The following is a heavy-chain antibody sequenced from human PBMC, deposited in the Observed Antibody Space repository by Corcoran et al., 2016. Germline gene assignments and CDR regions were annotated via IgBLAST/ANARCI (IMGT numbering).Heavy chain of an antibody. CDR2: IIPIFGTA. Sequence: QVQLVQSGAEVKKPGSSVKVSCKASGGTFSSYAISWVRQAPGQGLEWMGGIIPIFGTANYAQKFQGRVTITADESTSTAYMELSSLRSEDTAGYYCARADYDFWSGYLRDGMDVWGQGTTVTVSS. J-gene: IGHJ6*02. CDR3: ARADYDFWSGYLRDGMDV. V-gene: IGHV1-69*01. D-gene: IGHD3-3*01. CDR1: GGTFSSYA.